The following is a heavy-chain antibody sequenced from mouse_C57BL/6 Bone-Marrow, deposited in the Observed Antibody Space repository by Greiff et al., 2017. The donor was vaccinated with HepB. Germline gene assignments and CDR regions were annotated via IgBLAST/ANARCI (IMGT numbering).Heavy chain of an antibody. V-gene: IGHV1-62-2*01. J-gene: IGHJ3*01. D-gene: IGHD1-1*01. CDR2: FYPGSGSI. CDR3: ARHERAVITTKSWFAY. Sequence: VQLVESGAELVKPGASVKLSCKASGYTFTEYTIHWVKQRSGQGLEWIGWFYPGSGSIKYNEKFKDKATLTADKSSSTVYMELSRLTSEDSAVYFCARHERAVITTKSWFAYWGQGTLVTVSA. CDR1: GYTFTEYT.